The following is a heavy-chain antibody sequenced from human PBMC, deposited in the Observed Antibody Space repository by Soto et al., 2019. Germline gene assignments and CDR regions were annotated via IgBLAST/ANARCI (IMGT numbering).Heavy chain of an antibody. CDR2: ISGSGGST. Sequence: EVQLLESGGGLVQPGGSLRLSCAASGFTFSSYAMSWVRQAPGKGLEWVSAISGSGGSTYYADSVKGRFTISRDNSKKTLYLQMNSLRAEDTAVYYCEKDRYSSGWFEQTFDYWGQGTLVTVSS. V-gene: IGHV3-23*01. J-gene: IGHJ4*02. D-gene: IGHD6-19*01. CDR3: EKDRYSSGWFEQTFDY. CDR1: GFTFSSYA.